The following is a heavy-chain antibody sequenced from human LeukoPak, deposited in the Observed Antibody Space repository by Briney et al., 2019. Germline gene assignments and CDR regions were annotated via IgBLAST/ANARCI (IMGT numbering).Heavy chain of an antibody. J-gene: IGHJ3*02. Sequence: GGSLRLSCAASGFTFSDYDMSWIRQAPGKGLEWVSYISSSGSTIYYADSVKGRFTISRDNAKNSLYLQMNSLRAEDTAVYYCARGSYDYVWGSYRNDAFDIWGQGTMVTVSS. V-gene: IGHV3-11*04. CDR1: GFTFSDYD. CDR3: ARGSYDYVWGSYRNDAFDI. CDR2: ISSSGSTI. D-gene: IGHD3-16*02.